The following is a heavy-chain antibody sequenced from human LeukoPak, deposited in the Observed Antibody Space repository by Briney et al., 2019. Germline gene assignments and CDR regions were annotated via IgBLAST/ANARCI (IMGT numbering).Heavy chain of an antibody. CDR1: GHTFTSYD. J-gene: IGHJ5*02. Sequence: WASVKVSCKASGHTFTSYDINWVRQATGQGLEWMGWMNPNSGNTGYAQKFQGRVTMTRNTSISTAYMELSSLRSEDTAVYYCARVNYDFWSGVTNWFDPWGQGTLVTVSS. V-gene: IGHV1-8*01. D-gene: IGHD3-3*01. CDR2: MNPNSGNT. CDR3: ARVNYDFWSGVTNWFDP.